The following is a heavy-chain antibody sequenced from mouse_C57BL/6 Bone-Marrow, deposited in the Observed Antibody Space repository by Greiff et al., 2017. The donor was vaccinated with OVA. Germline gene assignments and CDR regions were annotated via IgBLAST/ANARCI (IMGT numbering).Heavy chain of an antibody. CDR2: ILPGSGST. CDR3: EIKRKRRRRLAWFAD. V-gene: IGHV1-9*01. J-gene: IGHJ3*01. CDR1: GYTFTGYW. D-gene: IGHD1-2*01. Sequence: VQLQQSGAELMKPGASVKLSCKATGYTFTGYWIEWVKQRPGHGLEWIGEILPGSGSTNYNEKFKGKATFTADNSSNTASMQMNSMRSEYADIYYCEIKRKRRRRLAWFADWGQGTLVTVSA.